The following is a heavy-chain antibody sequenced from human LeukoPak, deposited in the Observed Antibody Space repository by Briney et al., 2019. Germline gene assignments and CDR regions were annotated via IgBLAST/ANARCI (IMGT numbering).Heavy chain of an antibody. CDR2: IWYDGSNK. J-gene: IGHJ4*02. V-gene: IGHV3-33*01. CDR3: ARSRGYSGYDSGY. CDR1: GFTFSSYG. D-gene: IGHD5-12*01. Sequence: PGGSLRLSCAASGFTFSSYGMHWVRQAPGKGLEWVAVIWYDGSNKYYADSVKGRFTISRDNSKNTLYLQMNSLRAEDTAVYYCARSRGYSGYDSGYWGQGTLVTVSS.